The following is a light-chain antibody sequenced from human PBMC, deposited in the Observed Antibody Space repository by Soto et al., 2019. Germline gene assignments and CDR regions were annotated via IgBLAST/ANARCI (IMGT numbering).Light chain of an antibody. CDR3: VSYTARSSYV. Sequence: QSALTRPASVSGSPGQSITVSCTGTSSDIGGYIFVSWYQQHPGKAPKLMIYDINNRPSGVSKRFSGSKSGNTASLTISGLQAEDEADYYCVSYTARSSYVFGTGTKLTVL. V-gene: IGLV2-14*01. CDR1: SSDIGGYIF. CDR2: DIN. J-gene: IGLJ1*01.